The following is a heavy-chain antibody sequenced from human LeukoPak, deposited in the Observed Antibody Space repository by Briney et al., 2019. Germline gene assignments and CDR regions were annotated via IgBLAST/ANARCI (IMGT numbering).Heavy chain of an antibody. V-gene: IGHV3-23*01. CDR3: CRGSRDTTMFFYYYMDV. CDR2: VSDSGSTT. CDR1: GFPFSDYA. Sequence: PGGSLLLSCPASGFPFSDYAMNWVRQAPGEGLEWVAGVSDSGSTTYSADSAKGRFTISRDDSKNTLYLHMNSLRVDDTAIYYCCRGSRDTTMFFYYYMDVWGKGTTVIVSS. J-gene: IGHJ6*03. D-gene: IGHD1-26*01.